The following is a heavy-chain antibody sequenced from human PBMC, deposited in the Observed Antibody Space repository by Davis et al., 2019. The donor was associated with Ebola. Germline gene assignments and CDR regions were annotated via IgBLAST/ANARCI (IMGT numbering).Heavy chain of an antibody. Sequence: GESLKISCTASGFTFGDYAMSWFRQAPGKGLEWVGFIRSKAYGGTTEYAASVKGRFTISRYDSKSIAYLQMNSLKTEDTAVYYCTRVRGGYYYDSSGYYFDYWGQGTLVTVSS. CDR2: IRSKAYGGTT. D-gene: IGHD3-22*01. V-gene: IGHV3-49*03. J-gene: IGHJ4*02. CDR1: GFTFGDYA. CDR3: TRVRGGYYYDSSGYYFDY.